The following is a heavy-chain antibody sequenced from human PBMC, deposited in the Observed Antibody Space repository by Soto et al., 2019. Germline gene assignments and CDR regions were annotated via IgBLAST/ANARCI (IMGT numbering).Heavy chain of an antibody. J-gene: IGHJ4*02. D-gene: IGHD6-19*01. CDR3: AKDVGIAVAGIVPEPRYDY. CDR1: GFTFSSYA. V-gene: IGHV3-23*01. CDR2: ISGSGGST. Sequence: PGGSLRLSCAASGFTFSSYAMSWVRQAPGKGLEWVSAISGSGGSTYYADSVKGRFTISRDNSKNTLYLQMNSLRAEDTAVYYCAKDVGIAVAGIVPEPRYDYWGQGTLVTVSS.